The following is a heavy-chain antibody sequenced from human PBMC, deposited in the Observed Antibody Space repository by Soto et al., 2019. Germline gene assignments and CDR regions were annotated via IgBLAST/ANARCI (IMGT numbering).Heavy chain of an antibody. CDR2: ISYDGSNK. V-gene: IGHV3-30-3*01. CDR1: GFTFSSYA. J-gene: IGHJ6*02. Sequence: GGSLRLSCAASGFTFSSYAMHWVRQAPGKGLEWVAVISYDGSNKYYADSVKGRFTISRDNSKNTLYLQMNSLRAEDTAVYYCAGDIRFLQYYYYYGMDVWGQGTTVTVSS. CDR3: AGDIRFLQYYYYYGMDV. D-gene: IGHD2-2*02.